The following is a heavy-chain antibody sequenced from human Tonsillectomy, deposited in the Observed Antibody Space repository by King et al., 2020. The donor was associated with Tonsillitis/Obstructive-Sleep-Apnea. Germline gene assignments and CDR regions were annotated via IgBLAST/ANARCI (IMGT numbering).Heavy chain of an antibody. V-gene: IGHV4-39*01. CDR2: VSYIGQT. J-gene: IGHJ4*02. CDR3: ARHYSWGNNPYNPLDY. D-gene: IGHD3-16*01. Sequence: LQLQESGPGLVKPSETLSLTCTVSGDSIKSSYYYCAWIRQPPGKGLEWSGWVSYIGQTYYNPSLKDRVTISVDTSKQQFSLNLSSVTAADTAVYYCARHYSWGNNPYNPLDYWGQGILVTVSS. CDR1: GDSIKSSYYY.